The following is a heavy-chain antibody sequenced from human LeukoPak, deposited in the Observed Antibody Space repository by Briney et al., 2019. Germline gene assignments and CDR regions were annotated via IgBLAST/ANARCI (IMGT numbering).Heavy chain of an antibody. V-gene: IGHV3-23*01. Sequence: SGGSLRLSCAASGFTFSSYAMAWVRQTPGKGLEWVSTFDTSGGSTHYADSVKGRFTISRDNSKNTMYLQMNSLRVEDTAIYYCATDVGTVFFDNWGQGTVVTVSS. D-gene: IGHD3/OR15-3a*01. CDR2: FDTSGGST. J-gene: IGHJ4*02. CDR3: ATDVGTVFFDN. CDR1: GFTFSSYA.